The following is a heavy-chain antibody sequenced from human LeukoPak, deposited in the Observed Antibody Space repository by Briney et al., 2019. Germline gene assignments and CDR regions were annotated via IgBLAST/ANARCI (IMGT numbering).Heavy chain of an antibody. CDR3: ARGVDTAMVHDY. V-gene: IGHV6-1*01. CDR2: TYYRSKWHN. CDR1: GDSVSNNNAA. Sequence: SQTLSLTCAISGDSVSNNNAAWNWIRQSPSRGLEWLGRTYYRSKWHNDYALSVKSRITINADTSKNQFSLKLSSVTAADTAVYYCARGVDTAMVHDYWGQGTLVTVSS. D-gene: IGHD5-18*01. J-gene: IGHJ4*02.